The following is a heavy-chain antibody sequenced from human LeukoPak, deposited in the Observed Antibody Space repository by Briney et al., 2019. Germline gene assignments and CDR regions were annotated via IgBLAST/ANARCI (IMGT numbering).Heavy chain of an antibody. CDR3: ARDNRGYSYGRGYSYYYYMDV. CDR1: GDSISSTTYY. V-gene: IGHV4-39*07. CDR2: ISFRGNT. D-gene: IGHD5-18*01. Sequence: PSETLCLTCTVSGDSISSTTYYWGWIRQPPGKGLEWIGTISFRGNTYDNPSLKSRVTISLDTSKNQFSLGLTSVTAADTAVYYCARDNRGYSYGRGYSYYYYMDVWGKGTTVTVSS. J-gene: IGHJ6*03.